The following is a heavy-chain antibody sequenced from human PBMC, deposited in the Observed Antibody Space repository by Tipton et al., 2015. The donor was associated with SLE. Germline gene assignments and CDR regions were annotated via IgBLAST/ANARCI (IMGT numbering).Heavy chain of an antibody. Sequence: TLSLTCAVYGGSFSAYYWSWIRQPPGKGLEWIGEINHSGSTNYNPSLKSRVTILVDTSKNQFSLKLSPVTAADTARYYCASGRAVAGGDYFDYSVQGTLVTVSS. CDR2: INHSGST. CDR1: GGSFSAYY. CDR3: ASGRAVAGGDYFDY. V-gene: IGHV4-34*01. J-gene: IGHJ4*02. D-gene: IGHD6-19*01.